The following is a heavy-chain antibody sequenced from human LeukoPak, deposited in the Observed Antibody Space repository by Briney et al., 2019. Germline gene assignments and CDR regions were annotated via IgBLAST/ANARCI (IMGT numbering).Heavy chain of an antibody. CDR1: GFTFSDYW. CDR2: IKQDGSEK. V-gene: IGHV3-7*01. CDR3: AKDFLYSSSWYLFDY. J-gene: IGHJ4*02. D-gene: IGHD6-13*01. Sequence: GGSLRLSCAASGFTFSDYWMRWVRQAPGKGLEWVANIKQDGSEKYYVDSVKGRFTVSRDNSKNTLYLQMNSLRAEDTAVYYCAKDFLYSSSWYLFDYWGQGTLVTVSS.